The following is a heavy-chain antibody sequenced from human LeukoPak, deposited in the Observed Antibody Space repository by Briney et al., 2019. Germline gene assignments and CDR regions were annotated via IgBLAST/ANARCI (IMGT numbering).Heavy chain of an antibody. J-gene: IGHJ4*02. CDR1: GYTFTGYY. V-gene: IGHV1-2*02. Sequence: ASVKVSCKASGYTFTGYYMHWVRQAPGQGLEWMGWINPNSGGTNYAQKFQGRVTMTRDTSISTAYMELGSLRSDDTAVYYCARDLGDGKGDYWGQGTLVTVSS. CDR2: INPNSGGT. CDR3: ARDLGDGKGDY.